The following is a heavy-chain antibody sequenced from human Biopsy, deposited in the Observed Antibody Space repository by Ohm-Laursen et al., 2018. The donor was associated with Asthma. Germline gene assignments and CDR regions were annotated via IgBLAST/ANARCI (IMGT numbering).Heavy chain of an antibody. D-gene: IGHD6-19*01. CDR1: GFAFSQYG. V-gene: IGHV3-30*03. CDR2: ISYDGRTT. CDR3: ARAYSSGWTRGMDV. J-gene: IGHJ6*02. Sequence: SLSLSCAASGFAFSQYGMHWVRQAPGQGLEWVAVISYDGRTTYYAGSVEGRLTISRDNAKNTLSLQMNSLSAADTAVYYCARAYSSGWTRGMDVWGQGTTVIVSS.